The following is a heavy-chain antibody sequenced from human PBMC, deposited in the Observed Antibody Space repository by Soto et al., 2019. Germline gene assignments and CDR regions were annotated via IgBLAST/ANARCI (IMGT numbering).Heavy chain of an antibody. CDR2: ISYDGSNK. Sequence: GGSLRLSCAASGFTFSSYGMHWVRQAPGKGLEWVAVISYDGSNKYYADSVKGRFTISRDNSKNTLYLQMNSLRAEDTAVYYCAKDRFTGTTFLDYWGQGTLVTVSS. CDR1: GFTFSSYG. V-gene: IGHV3-30*18. D-gene: IGHD1-7*01. J-gene: IGHJ4*02. CDR3: AKDRFTGTTFLDY.